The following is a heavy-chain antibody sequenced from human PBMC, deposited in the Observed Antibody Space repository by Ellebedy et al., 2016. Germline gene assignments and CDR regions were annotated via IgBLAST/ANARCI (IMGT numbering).Heavy chain of an antibody. CDR2: INHSGST. CDR3: ARDGYGYYDSKGWFDP. Sequence: SETLSLTCAVYGGSFSGYYWSWIRQPPGKGLEWIGEINHSGSTNYNPSLKSRVTISVDTSKNQFSLKLSSLTAADTAVYYCARDGYGYYDSKGWFDPWGQGTLVTVSS. D-gene: IGHD3-22*01. J-gene: IGHJ5*02. CDR1: GGSFSGYY. V-gene: IGHV4-34*01.